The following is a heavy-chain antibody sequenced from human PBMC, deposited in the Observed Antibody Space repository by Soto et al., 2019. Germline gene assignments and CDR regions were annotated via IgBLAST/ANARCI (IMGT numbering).Heavy chain of an antibody. D-gene: IGHD4-17*01. CDR3: AKDIWGDYLPRDAFDI. CDR2: ISWNSGSI. J-gene: IGHJ3*02. CDR1: GFTFDDYA. V-gene: IGHV3-9*01. Sequence: GGSLRLSCAASGFTFDDYAMHWVRQAPGKGLEWVSGISWNSGSIGYADSVKGRFTISRDNAKNSLYLQMNSLRAEDTALYYCAKDIWGDYLPRDAFDILGQGTMVTVSS.